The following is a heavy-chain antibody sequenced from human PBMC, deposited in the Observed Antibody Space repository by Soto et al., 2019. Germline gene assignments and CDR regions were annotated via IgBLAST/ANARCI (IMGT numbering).Heavy chain of an antibody. Sequence: SETLSLTCTVSGGSIISGSYYWVWVRQPPGKGLEWIGSIYFGGSAYYNPSLKSRVTISVDTTKNQFSLNLDSVTAADTAVYYCVRHRTAIFFDYWGQATLVTVS. CDR3: VRHRTAIFFDY. CDR2: IYFGGSA. J-gene: IGHJ4*02. V-gene: IGHV4-39*01. CDR1: GGSIISGSYY. D-gene: IGHD3-9*01.